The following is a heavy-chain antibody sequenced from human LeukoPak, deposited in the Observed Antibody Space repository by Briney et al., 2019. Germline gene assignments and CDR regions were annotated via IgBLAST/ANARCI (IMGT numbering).Heavy chain of an antibody. Sequence: PSETLSLTCTVSGGSISDYYWSWIRQPPGKGLEWIGYIYYSGSANYNPSLKSRVTISVDTSKNQFSLKLSSVTAADTAVYYCASTMVRGVIITWAFDYWGQGTLVTVPS. CDR1: GGSISDYY. CDR3: ASTMVRGVIITWAFDY. CDR2: IYYSGSA. V-gene: IGHV4-59*12. D-gene: IGHD3-10*01. J-gene: IGHJ4*02.